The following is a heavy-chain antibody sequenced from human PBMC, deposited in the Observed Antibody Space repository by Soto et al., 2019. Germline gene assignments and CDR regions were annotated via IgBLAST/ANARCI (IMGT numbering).Heavy chain of an antibody. D-gene: IGHD2-15*01. CDR2: ISAYNGNT. J-gene: IGHJ4*02. Sequence: GASVKVSCKASGYTFTSYGISWVRQAPGQGLEWMGWISAYNGNTNYAQKLQGRVTMTTDTCTSTAYMELRSPRSADTAVYYCATLYFSGSYYLDYWGQGTLVTVSS. CDR3: ATLYFSGSYYLDY. CDR1: GYTFTSYG. V-gene: IGHV1-18*01.